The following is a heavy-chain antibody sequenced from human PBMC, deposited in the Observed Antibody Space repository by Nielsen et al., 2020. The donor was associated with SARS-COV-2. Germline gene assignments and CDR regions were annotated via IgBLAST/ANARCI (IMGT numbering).Heavy chain of an antibody. CDR1: GGTFSSYA. Sequence: ASVKVSCKASGGTFSSYAISWVRQAPGQGLEWMGWINPNSGGTNYAQKFQGRVTMTRDTSISTAYMELSRLRSDDTAVYYCARDWGYYYDSSGYYDIDYWGQGTLVTVSS. D-gene: IGHD3-22*01. CDR3: ARDWGYYYDSSGYYDIDY. V-gene: IGHV1-2*02. CDR2: INPNSGGT. J-gene: IGHJ4*02.